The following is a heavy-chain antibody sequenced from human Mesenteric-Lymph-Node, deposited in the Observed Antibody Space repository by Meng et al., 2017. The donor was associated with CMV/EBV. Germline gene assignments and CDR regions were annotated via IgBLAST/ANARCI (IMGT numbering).Heavy chain of an antibody. CDR3: ARGPIVGARDAFDI. Sequence: ASVKVSCKASGYTFNYYAIHWVRQAPGHRLQWMGCSTPDSGKTQYSREFQGRVTFTRDTSASTAYMELSRLRSDDTAVYYCARGPIVGARDAFDIWSQGTMVTVSS. D-gene: IGHD1-26*01. CDR1: GYTFNYYA. CDR2: STPDSGKT. J-gene: IGHJ3*02. V-gene: IGHV1-3*02.